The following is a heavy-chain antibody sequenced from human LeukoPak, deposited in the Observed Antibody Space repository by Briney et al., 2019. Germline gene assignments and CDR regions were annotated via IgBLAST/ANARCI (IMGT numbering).Heavy chain of an antibody. D-gene: IGHD3-22*01. Sequence: SETLSLTCNVSGGSISGHYWSWIRQPPGKGLEWIGSIYHSGSTYYSPSLRSRITISVDTSKNQFSLKLSSVTAADTAVYYCAREDYYDSSGYYLDCWGQGTLVTVSS. V-gene: IGHV4-38-2*02. J-gene: IGHJ4*02. CDR2: IYHSGST. CDR3: AREDYYDSSGYYLDC. CDR1: GGSISGHY.